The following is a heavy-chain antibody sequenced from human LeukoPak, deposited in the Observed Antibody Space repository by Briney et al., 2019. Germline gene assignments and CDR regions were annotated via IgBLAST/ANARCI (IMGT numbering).Heavy chain of an antibody. CDR1: GYTFTSYY. CDR3: ARDRTVVTQNFAHNWFDP. J-gene: IGHJ5*02. V-gene: IGHV1-46*01. CDR2: INPSGGST. Sequence: ASVKVSCKASGYTFTSYYMHWVRQAPGQGLEWMGIINPSGGSTSYAQKFQGRVTITADESTSTAYMELSSLRSEDTAVYYCARDRTVVTQNFAHNWFDPWGQGTLVTVSS. D-gene: IGHD4-23*01.